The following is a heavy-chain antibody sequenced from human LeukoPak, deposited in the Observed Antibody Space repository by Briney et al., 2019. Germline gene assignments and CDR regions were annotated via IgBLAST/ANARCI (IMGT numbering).Heavy chain of an antibody. CDR1: GFNFGDYN. J-gene: IGHJ4*02. D-gene: IGHD3-10*01. CDR2: IRAKTHDGTA. CDR3: TRGKLYPYGPEFDF. V-gene: IGHV3-49*04. Sequence: GGSLRLSCTASGFNFGDYNMNWVRQAPGKGLEWVGYIRAKTHDGTADYAASVKGRFTISRDDSKSIAYLQMTGLDSEDTAVYYCTRGKLYPYGPEFDFWGQGTLATVSS.